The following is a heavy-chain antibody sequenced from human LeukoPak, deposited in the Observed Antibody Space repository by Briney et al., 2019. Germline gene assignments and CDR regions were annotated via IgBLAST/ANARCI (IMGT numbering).Heavy chain of an antibody. J-gene: IGHJ6*03. CDR2: ISSSSSSYI. CDR1: GFTFSSYS. V-gene: IGHV3-21*04. Sequence: GGSLRLSCAASGFTFSSYSMNWVRQAPGKGLEWVSSISSSSSSYIYYSDSVKGRFTISRDNAKNSLYLQMNSLRAEDTALYYCARVSGYDSYYYMDVWGKGTTVTVSS. CDR3: ARVSGYDSYYYMDV. D-gene: IGHD5-12*01.